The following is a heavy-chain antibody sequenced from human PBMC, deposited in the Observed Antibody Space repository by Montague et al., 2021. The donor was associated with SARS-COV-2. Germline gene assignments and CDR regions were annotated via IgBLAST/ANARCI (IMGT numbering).Heavy chain of an antibody. CDR1: GFTFDDYA. D-gene: IGHD6-19*01. Sequence: SLRLSCAASGFTFDDYAMHWVRQAPGKGLEWVSGISWNSGNIGYADSVKGQFTISRDNAKNSLYLQMNSLRAEDTALYYCAKGEIGSGWYGAFDIWGQETMVTVSS. CDR2: ISWNSGNI. J-gene: IGHJ3*02. CDR3: AKGEIGSGWYGAFDI. V-gene: IGHV3-9*01.